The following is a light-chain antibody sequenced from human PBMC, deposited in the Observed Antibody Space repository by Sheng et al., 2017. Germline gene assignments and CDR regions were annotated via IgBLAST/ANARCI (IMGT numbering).Light chain of an antibody. CDR1: QDISNY. CDR2: DAS. J-gene: IGKJ4*01. V-gene: IGKV1-33*01. CDR3: XQYDNLPLT. Sequence: DIQMTQSPSSLSASVGDRVTITCQASQDISNYLNWYQQKPGKAPKLLIYDASNLETGVPSRFSGSGSGTDFTFTISSLQPEDIATYYCXQYDNLPLTFGGGTKWRSN.